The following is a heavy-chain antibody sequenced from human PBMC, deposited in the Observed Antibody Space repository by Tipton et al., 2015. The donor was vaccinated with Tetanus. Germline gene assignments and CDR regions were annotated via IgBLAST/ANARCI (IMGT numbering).Heavy chain of an antibody. CDR2: ISSTGNPR. D-gene: IGHD6-25*01. J-gene: IGHJ4*02. V-gene: IGHV3-48*01. Sequence: SLRLSCTASGFTFSDYSMNWVRQAPGKGLEWVSYISSTGNPRYYADFEQGRFTISRDSAKNSLFLEMNSLRADDTAVYYCVSGSALDYWGQGTLITVSS. CDR1: GFTFSDYS. CDR3: VSGSALDY.